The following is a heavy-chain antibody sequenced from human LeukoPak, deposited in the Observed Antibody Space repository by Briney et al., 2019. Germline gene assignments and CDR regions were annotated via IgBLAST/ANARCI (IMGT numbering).Heavy chain of an antibody. D-gene: IGHD3-3*01. CDR3: ARGAPLRFLEWLLPFDY. V-gene: IGHV4-59*01. CDR1: GGSISSYY. Sequence: SETLSLTCTVSGGSISSYYWSWIRQPPGKGLEWIGYIYYSGSTNYNPSLKSRVTISVDTSKNQFSLKLSSVTAADTAVYCCARGAPLRFLEWLLPFDYWGQGTLVTVSS. CDR2: IYYSGST. J-gene: IGHJ4*02.